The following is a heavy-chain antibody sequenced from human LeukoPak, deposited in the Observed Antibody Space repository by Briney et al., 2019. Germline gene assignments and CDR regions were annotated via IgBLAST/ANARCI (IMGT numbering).Heavy chain of an antibody. D-gene: IGHD4-17*01. CDR3: AKGGDYAKRPNWFDP. CDR2: ISGSGGST. V-gene: IGHV3-23*01. J-gene: IGHJ5*02. CDR1: GFTFSSYA. Sequence: GGSLRLSCAASGFTFSSYAMSWVRQAPGKGLEWVSAISGSGGSTYYADSVKGRFTISRDNSKNTLYLQMNSLRAEDTAVYYCAKGGDYAKRPNWFDPWGQGTLATVSS.